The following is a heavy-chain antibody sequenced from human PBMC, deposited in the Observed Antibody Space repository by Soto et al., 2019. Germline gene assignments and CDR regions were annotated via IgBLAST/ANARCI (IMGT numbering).Heavy chain of an antibody. V-gene: IGHV3-74*01. CDR1: GFSFSSQW. CDR2: INNDASRI. Sequence: EVQLVESGGGLVQPGGSLRLSCAASGFSFSSQWMYWVRQSPGKGPVWVSYINNDASRIGYADSVKGRFTISRDNAKNTLYLQMNSLRVEDTAVYYCVKDIRWGRGTLVTVSS. J-gene: IGHJ4*02. CDR3: VKDIR.